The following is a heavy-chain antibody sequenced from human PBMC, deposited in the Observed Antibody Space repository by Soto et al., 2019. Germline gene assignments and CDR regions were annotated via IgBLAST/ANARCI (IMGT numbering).Heavy chain of an antibody. D-gene: IGHD3-3*01. Sequence: ASVKVSCKASGYTFTSYDINWVRQATGQGLEWMGWMNPNSGNTGYAQKFQGRVTMTRNTSISTAYMELSSLRSEDTAVYYCARGPYNVLRFLEWSYYYMDVWGKGTTVTVSS. V-gene: IGHV1-8*01. CDR2: MNPNSGNT. CDR3: ARGPYNVLRFLEWSYYYMDV. J-gene: IGHJ6*03. CDR1: GYTFTSYD.